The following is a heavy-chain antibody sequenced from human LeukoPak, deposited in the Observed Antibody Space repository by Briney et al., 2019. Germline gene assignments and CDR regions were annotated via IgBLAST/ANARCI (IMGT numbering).Heavy chain of an antibody. V-gene: IGHV3-21*01. CDR1: GFTFSSYV. Sequence: PGGSLRLSCAASGFTFSSYVMNWVRQAPGKGLEWVSSIVGSSSTYYADSLKGRFTISRDNAKNSLYLQMNSLRAEDTAVYYCARIGAGSSRDYWGQGTLVTVSS. CDR2: IVGSSST. D-gene: IGHD6-13*01. J-gene: IGHJ4*02. CDR3: ARIGAGSSRDY.